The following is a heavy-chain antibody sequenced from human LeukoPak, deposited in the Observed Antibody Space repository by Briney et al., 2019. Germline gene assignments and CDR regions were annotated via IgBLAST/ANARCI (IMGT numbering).Heavy chain of an antibody. CDR1: AGSISSYY. CDR2: IYYSGST. D-gene: IGHD6-19*01. V-gene: IGHV4-59*01. J-gene: IGHJ4*02. Sequence: PSETLSLTCTVSAGSISSYYWSWIRQPPGKGLEWIGYIYYSGSTNYNPSLKSRVTISVDTSKNQFSLKLSSVTAADTAVYYCARSIAVAGIDYWGQGTLVTVSS. CDR3: ARSIAVAGIDY.